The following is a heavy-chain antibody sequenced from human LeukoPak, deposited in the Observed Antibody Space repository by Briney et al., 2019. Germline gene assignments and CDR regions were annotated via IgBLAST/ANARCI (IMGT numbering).Heavy chain of an antibody. CDR2: IYHSGST. CDR3: ARCVYYYDSSGFRLAYYYYYIDV. J-gene: IGHJ6*03. D-gene: IGHD3-22*01. Sequence: SETLSLTCTVSGYSISSGYYWGWIRQPPGKGLEWIGSIYHSGSTYYNPSLKSRVTISVDTSKNQFSLKLSFVTAADTAVYYCARCVYYYDSSGFRLAYYYYYIDVWGKGTTVTVSS. CDR1: GYSISSGYY. V-gene: IGHV4-38-2*02.